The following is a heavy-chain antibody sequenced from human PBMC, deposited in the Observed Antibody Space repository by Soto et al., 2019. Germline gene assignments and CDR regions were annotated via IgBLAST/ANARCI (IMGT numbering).Heavy chain of an antibody. CDR1: GGSFSGYY. CDR3: ARVRAAAQRGWFDP. CDR2: INHSGST. V-gene: IGHV4-34*01. Sequence: SETLSLTCAVYGGSFSGYYWSWIRQPPGKGLEWIGEINHSGSTNYNPSLKSRVTISVDTSKNQFSLKLSSVTAADTAVYYCARVRAAAQRGWFDPWGQGTLVTVSS. D-gene: IGHD6-13*01. J-gene: IGHJ5*02.